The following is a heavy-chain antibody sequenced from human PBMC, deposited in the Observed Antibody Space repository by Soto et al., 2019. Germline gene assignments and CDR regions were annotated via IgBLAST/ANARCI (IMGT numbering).Heavy chain of an antibody. CDR1: GGSISSYY. J-gene: IGHJ6*02. Sequence: QVQLQESGPGLVKPSETLSLTCTVSGGSISSYYWSWIRQPPGKGLEWIGYIYYSGSTNYNPSLRSRVTISVDTSKNQVSLKLSSVTAADTAVYYCAREGVSSSWYNYYGMDVGGQGTTVTVSS. CDR2: IYYSGST. CDR3: AREGVSSSWYNYYGMDV. D-gene: IGHD6-13*01. V-gene: IGHV4-59*01.